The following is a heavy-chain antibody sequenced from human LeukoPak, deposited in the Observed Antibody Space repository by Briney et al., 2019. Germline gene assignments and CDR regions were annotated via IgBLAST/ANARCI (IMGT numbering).Heavy chain of an antibody. D-gene: IGHD4-17*01. CDR2: ISSSGSTI. J-gene: IGHJ4*02. CDR3: ARDGPSTTVTTDYFDY. CDR1: GFTFSSYE. V-gene: IGHV3-48*03. Sequence: GGSLRPSCAASGFTFSSYEMNWVRQAPGKGLEWVSYISSSGSTIYYADSVKGRFTISRDNAKNSLYLQMNSLRAEDTAVYYCARDGPSTTVTTDYFDYWGQGTLVTVSS.